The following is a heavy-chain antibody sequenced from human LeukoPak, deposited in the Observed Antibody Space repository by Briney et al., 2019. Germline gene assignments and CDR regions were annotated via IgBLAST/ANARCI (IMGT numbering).Heavy chain of an antibody. CDR2: ISYDGSDK. D-gene: IGHD3-22*01. V-gene: IGHV3-30*04. Sequence: AGGSLRLSCAASGFTFSSYVMHWVRQAPGKGLEWVAIISYDGSDKFYADSVKGRFTISRDNSKNTLYLQMNSLRAEDTAVYYCARDGSPGITMIVVANIDYWGQGTLVTVSS. CDR3: ARDGSPGITMIVVANIDY. CDR1: GFTFSSYV. J-gene: IGHJ4*02.